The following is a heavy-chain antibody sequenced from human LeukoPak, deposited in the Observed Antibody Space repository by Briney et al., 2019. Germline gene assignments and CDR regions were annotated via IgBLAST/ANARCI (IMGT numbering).Heavy chain of an antibody. Sequence: PGESLRLSCAASGFTFSSYEMNWVRQAPGRGLEWVSYISSSGSTIYYADSVKGRFTISRDNAKNSLYLQMNSLRAEDTAVYYCARAYSERYGLGYYYMDVWGEGTTVTISS. CDR2: ISSSGSTI. J-gene: IGHJ6*03. CDR1: GFTFSSYE. V-gene: IGHV3-48*03. D-gene: IGHD1-26*01. CDR3: ARAYSERYGLGYYYMDV.